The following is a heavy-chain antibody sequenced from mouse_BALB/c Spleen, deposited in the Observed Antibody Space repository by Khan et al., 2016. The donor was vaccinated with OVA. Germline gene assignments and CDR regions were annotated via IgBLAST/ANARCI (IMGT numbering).Heavy chain of an antibody. V-gene: IGHV2-9*02. CDR1: GFSLTSYG. Sequence: QVQLKESGPGLVAPSQSLSITCTVSGFSLTSYGVHWVRQPPGKGLEWLGVIWAGGSTNYYSALMSSLCISKDNSKSQVVLKMNSLQTDDTAMYYCARLEDIWGQGTMLTVSS. D-gene: IGHD1-3*01. J-gene: IGHJ2*01. CDR2: IWAGGST. CDR3: ARLEDI.